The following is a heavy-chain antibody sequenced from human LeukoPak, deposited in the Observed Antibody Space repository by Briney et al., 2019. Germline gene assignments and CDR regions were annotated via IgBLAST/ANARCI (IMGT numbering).Heavy chain of an antibody. J-gene: IGHJ4*02. CDR3: ARWSRRPYYFDY. CDR2: IYYSGST. V-gene: IGHV4-39*07. CDR1: GGSISSSSYY. Sequence: SETLSLTCTVSGGSISSSSYYWGWIRQPPGKRLEWIGSIYYSGSTYYNPSLKSRVTISVDTSKNQFSLKLSSVTAADTAVYYCARWSRRPYYFDYWGQGTLVTVSS.